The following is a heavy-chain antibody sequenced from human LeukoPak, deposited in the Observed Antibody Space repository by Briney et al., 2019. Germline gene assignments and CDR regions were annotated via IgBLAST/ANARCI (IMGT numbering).Heavy chain of an antibody. CDR1: GYSFTSYW. CDR2: IYPGDSDT. Sequence: GESLKISCKGSGYSFTSYWIGWVRQMPGKGLEWMGIIYPGDSDTRYSPSFQGQVTISADKSISTAYLQWSSLKASDTAMYYCARQGRIAAAGTPDLDFDYWGQGTLVPVSS. J-gene: IGHJ4*02. D-gene: IGHD6-13*01. CDR3: ARQGRIAAAGTPDLDFDY. V-gene: IGHV5-51*01.